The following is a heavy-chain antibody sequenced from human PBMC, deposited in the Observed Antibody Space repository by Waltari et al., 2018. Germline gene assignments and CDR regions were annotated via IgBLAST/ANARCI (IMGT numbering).Heavy chain of an antibody. J-gene: IGHJ4*02. CDR3: AKKPAAPYYFDY. CDR2: ISGSGGRT. V-gene: IGHV3-23*01. Sequence: EVQLLESGGGLVQPGGSLRLSCAASGFTFSSYALSWVRQAPGKGLEWVSAISGSGGRTYYADSVKGRFTISRDNSKNTLYLQMNSLRAEDTAVYYCAKKPAAPYYFDYWGQGTLVTVSS. CDR1: GFTFSSYA. D-gene: IGHD2-2*01.